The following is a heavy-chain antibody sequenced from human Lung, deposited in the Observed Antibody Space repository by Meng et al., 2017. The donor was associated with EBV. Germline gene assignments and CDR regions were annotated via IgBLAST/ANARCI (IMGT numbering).Heavy chain of an antibody. V-gene: IGHV3-23*01. D-gene: IGHD4-17*01. J-gene: IGHJ4*02. CDR2: ITGSGDTT. CDR3: AKQSYGDFVHFDY. Sequence: EVQMLESXGGLVQPGGSLRLSCAASGLTFSNYAMTWVRQAPGKGLEWVSSITGSGDTTYYADSVKGRFTISRDNSKNTLYLQMNSLRAEDTAVYYCAKQSYGDFVHFDYGGQGILVTVSS. CDR1: GLTFSNYA.